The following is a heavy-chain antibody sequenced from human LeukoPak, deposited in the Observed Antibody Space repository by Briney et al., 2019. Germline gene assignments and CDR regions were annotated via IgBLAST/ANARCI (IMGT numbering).Heavy chain of an antibody. V-gene: IGHV1-3*01. CDR1: GYTFTSYA. Sequence: ASVKVSCKASGYTFTSYAMHWVRQAPGQRLEWMGWINAGNGNTKYSQKFQGRVTITRDTSAGTAYMELSSLRSEDTAVYYCAREDSSSWYDDLDYWGQGTLVTVSS. D-gene: IGHD6-13*01. J-gene: IGHJ4*02. CDR2: INAGNGNT. CDR3: AREDSSSWYDDLDY.